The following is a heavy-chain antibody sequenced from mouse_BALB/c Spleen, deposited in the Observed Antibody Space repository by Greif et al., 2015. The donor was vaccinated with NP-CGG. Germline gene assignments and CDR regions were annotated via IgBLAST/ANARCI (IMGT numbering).Heavy chain of an antibody. CDR3: ARGGYDGYAHFAY. D-gene: IGHD2-3*01. V-gene: IGHV1-14*01. CDR2: INPYNDGT. Sequence: EVQLQESGPELVKPGASVKMSCKASGYTFTSYVMHWVKQKPGQGLEWIGYINPYNDGTKYNEKFKGKATLTSDKSSSTAYMELSSLTSEDSAVYYGARGGYDGYAHFAYWGQGTLVTVSA. CDR1: GYTFTSYV. J-gene: IGHJ3*01.